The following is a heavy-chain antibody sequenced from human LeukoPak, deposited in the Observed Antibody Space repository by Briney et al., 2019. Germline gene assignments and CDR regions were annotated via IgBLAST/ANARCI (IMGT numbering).Heavy chain of an antibody. J-gene: IGHJ4*02. CDR3: AKVRAPSGWFNSDY. CDR2: ISYDGSNK. CDR1: GFTFSSYA. V-gene: IGHV3-30*04. D-gene: IGHD6-19*01. Sequence: QSGGSLRLSCAASGFTFSSYAMHWVRQAPGKGLEWVAVISYDGSNKYYADSVKGRFTISRDNSKNTLYLQMNSLRVEDTAAYYCAKVRAPSGWFNSDYWGQGTLVTVSS.